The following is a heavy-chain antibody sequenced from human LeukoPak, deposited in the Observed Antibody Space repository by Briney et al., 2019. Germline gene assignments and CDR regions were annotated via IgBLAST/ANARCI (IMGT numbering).Heavy chain of an antibody. CDR1: GFTFSSYG. V-gene: IGHV3-23*01. CDR3: AKRRSSIVGALDY. Sequence: AGSLRFYCAASGFTFSSYGMSWVRQAPGNGLEWISGISPSGGGTYYADSVKGRFTISRDNSKNTLYLQMNSLRAEDTAVYYCAKRRSSIVGALDYWGQGTLVTVSS. D-gene: IGHD1-26*01. CDR2: ISPSGGGT. J-gene: IGHJ4*02.